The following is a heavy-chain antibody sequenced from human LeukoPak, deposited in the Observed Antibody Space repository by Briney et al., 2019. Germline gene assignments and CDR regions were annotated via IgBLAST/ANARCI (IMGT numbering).Heavy chain of an antibody. V-gene: IGHV3-7*03. J-gene: IGHJ4*01. CDR1: GFSFSNRW. CDR3: GNGSSINMIAVVTTEGSGTDC. D-gene: IGHD3-22*01. CDR2: MNQDGSLK. Sequence: GGSLRLSCAASGFSFSNRWMTWVLQAPGKGLEGVASMNQDGSLKYHVDSVKGRFTISRDNSKNSLYLQMSSLRAEDTAVYYWGNGSSINMIAVVTTEGSGTDCSGPGTLVTASP.